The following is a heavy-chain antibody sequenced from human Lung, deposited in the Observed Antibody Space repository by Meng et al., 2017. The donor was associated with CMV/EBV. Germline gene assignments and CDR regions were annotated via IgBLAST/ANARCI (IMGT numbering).Heavy chain of an antibody. D-gene: IGHD2-2*01. CDR1: GFTFSSHW. Sequence: GESLKISCAVSGFTFSSHWMHWVRQAPGGGLVWVAHINSDGLRTNYADSVKGGFTISRDNAKDTLYLQVNSLRAEDTAVYYCARGGCSRTSCLDFWGQGTLVTVSS. CDR2: INSDGLRT. J-gene: IGHJ4*02. V-gene: IGHV3-74*01. CDR3: ARGGCSRTSCLDF.